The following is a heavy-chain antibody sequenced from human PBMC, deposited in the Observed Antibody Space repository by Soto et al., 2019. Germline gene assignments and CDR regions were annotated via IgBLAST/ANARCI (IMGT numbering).Heavy chain of an antibody. J-gene: IGHJ4*02. V-gene: IGHV4-61*01. D-gene: IGHD3-10*01. CDR1: GGSFKSGSYS. Sequence: TLSLTCTVSGGSFKSGSYSWSWIRQPPGKGLEWIGYVYHTGRTSYNPSLKSRVSISMDTSKNQFSLNLGSVTAADTAVYYCASRVKVRAPLYDYWGQGTLVTVSS. CDR3: ASRVKVRAPLYDY. CDR2: VYHTGRT.